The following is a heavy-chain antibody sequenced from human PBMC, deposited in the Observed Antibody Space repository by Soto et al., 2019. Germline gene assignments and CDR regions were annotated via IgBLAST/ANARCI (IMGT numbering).Heavy chain of an antibody. V-gene: IGHV1-18*01. Sequence: VKVSCKASGYTFTSYGISWVRQAPGQGLEWMGWISPYTGDTNYAHNLQGRVTMTTDTSTSTAYMELRSLRSDDSAMYYCASGYGDAYWGQGTLVTVS. CDR1: GYTFTSYG. CDR3: ASGYGDAY. D-gene: IGHD4-17*01. J-gene: IGHJ4*02. CDR2: ISPYTGDT.